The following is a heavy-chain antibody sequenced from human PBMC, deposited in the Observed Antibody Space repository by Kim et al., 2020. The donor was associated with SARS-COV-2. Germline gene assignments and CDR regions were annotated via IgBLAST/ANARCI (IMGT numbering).Heavy chain of an antibody. CDR3: AKAPYYDFWSGKGGVFYYGMDV. Sequence: GGSLRLSCAASGFTFSSYAMSWVRQAPGKGLEWVSAISGSGGSTYYADSVKGRFTISRDNSKNTLYLQMNSLRAEDTAVYYCAKAPYYDFWSGKGGVFYYGMDVWGQGTTVTVSS. V-gene: IGHV3-23*01. D-gene: IGHD3-3*01. J-gene: IGHJ6*02. CDR2: ISGSGGST. CDR1: GFTFSSYA.